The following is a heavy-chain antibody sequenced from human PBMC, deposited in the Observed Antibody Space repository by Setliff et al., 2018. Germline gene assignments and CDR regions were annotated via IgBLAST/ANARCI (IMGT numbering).Heavy chain of an antibody. J-gene: IGHJ4*02. CDR2: IYPGDSHT. CDR3: ARGLVGATYSVYFDY. V-gene: IGHV5-51*01. CDR1: GYSFSNFW. D-gene: IGHD1-26*01. Sequence: GESLKISCKGSGYSFSNFWIGWVRQMPGKGLEWMGIIYPGDSHTRYSPSFQGQVTMSADKSINTAYLQWSNLKASDTAIYYCARGLVGATYSVYFDYWGQGALVTV.